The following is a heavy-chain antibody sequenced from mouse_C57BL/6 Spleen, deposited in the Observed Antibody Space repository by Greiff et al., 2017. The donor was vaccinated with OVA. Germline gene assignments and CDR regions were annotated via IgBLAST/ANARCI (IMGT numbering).Heavy chain of an antibody. CDR2: ILPGSGGT. CDR3: ARHDNDVYAMDY. Sequence: QVQLQQSGAELMKPGASVKLSCKATGYTFTGYWIEWVKQRPGHGLEWIGEILPGSGGTNYNEKFKGKATFTADTSSNTAYMQLSSLTTEDSAIYYCARHDNDVYAMDYWGQGTSVTVSS. D-gene: IGHD2-4*01. J-gene: IGHJ4*01. V-gene: IGHV1-9*01. CDR1: GYTFTGYW.